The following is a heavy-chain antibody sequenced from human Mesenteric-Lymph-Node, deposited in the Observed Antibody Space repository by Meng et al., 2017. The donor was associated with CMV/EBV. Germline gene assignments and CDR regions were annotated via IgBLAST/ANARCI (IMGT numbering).Heavy chain of an antibody. CDR3: AKDSGVAGTYWYFDL. J-gene: IGHJ2*01. V-gene: IGHV3-23*03. CDR1: GFTFSSYA. Sequence: GESLKISCAASGFTFSSYAMTWVRQALGKGLEWVSVIYRGGSSTYYADSVKGRFTISRDDSKNTLYLQMNILRAEDTAVYYCAKDSGVAGTYWYFDLWGRGTLVTVSS. D-gene: IGHD6-19*01. CDR2: IYRGGSST.